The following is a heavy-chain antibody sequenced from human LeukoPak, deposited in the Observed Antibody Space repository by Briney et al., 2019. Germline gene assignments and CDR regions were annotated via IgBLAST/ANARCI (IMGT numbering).Heavy chain of an antibody. Sequence: GGSLRLSCAASGFTFSSYAMSWVRQAPGKVLEWVSGISSSGYSTYYADSVKGRFTISRDNSKNTLYLQMNSLRAEDTAVYYCAKETATKGVPLFDYWGQGALVTVSS. CDR3: AKETATKGVPLFDY. D-gene: IGHD3-10*01. J-gene: IGHJ4*02. CDR2: ISSSGYST. V-gene: IGHV3-23*01. CDR1: GFTFSSYA.